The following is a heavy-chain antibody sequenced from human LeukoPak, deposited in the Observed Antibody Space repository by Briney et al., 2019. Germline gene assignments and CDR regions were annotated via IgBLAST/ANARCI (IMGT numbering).Heavy chain of an antibody. D-gene: IGHD1-26*01. J-gene: IGHJ5*02. CDR1: GYTFTGYY. V-gene: IGHV1-2*04. Sequence: ASVKVSCKASGYTFTGYYMHWVRQAPGQGLEWMGWINPNSGGTNYAQKFQGWVTMTRDTSISTAYMELSRLRSDDTAVYYCARDPSVGATPLLSWGQGTLVTVSS. CDR3: ARDPSVGATPLLS. CDR2: INPNSGGT.